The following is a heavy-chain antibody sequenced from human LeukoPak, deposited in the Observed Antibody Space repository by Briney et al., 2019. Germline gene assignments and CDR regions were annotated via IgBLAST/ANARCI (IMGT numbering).Heavy chain of an antibody. CDR3: ARAHPTTTLGMDV. D-gene: IGHD4-11*01. V-gene: IGHV3-23*01. CDR1: GFTFSNYA. J-gene: IGHJ6*02. CDR2: IRASGGST. Sequence: GGSLRLSCEASGFTFSNYAMSWVRQAPGKGLEWVSSIRASGGSTYYADSVKGRFTISRDNSKNTLFLQMNSLRSDDTAVYYCARAHPTTTLGMDVWGQGTTVTVSS.